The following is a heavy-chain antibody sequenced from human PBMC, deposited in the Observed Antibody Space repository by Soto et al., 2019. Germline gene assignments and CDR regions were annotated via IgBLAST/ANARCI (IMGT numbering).Heavy chain of an antibody. CDR2: INHSGST. V-gene: IGHV4-34*01. CDR1: GGSFSGYY. Sequence: ETLSLTCAVYGGSFSGYYWSWIRQPPGKGLEWIGEINHSGSTNYNPSLKSRVTISVDTSKNQFSLKLSSVTAADTAVYYCARARIWFGELIPFDYWGQGTLVTVSS. J-gene: IGHJ4*02. D-gene: IGHD3-10*01. CDR3: ARARIWFGELIPFDY.